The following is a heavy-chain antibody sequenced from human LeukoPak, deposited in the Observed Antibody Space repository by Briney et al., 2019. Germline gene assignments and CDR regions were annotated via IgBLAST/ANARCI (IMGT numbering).Heavy chain of an antibody. CDR3: AKLRGKDGVRDSYDV. Sequence: GGSLRLSCTASGFTFSNSAMTWGRQVPGKGLEWVSTISNSGGSTYYADFVKGRFTLARDNSGNTLFLQMSSLTAEDTALYYCAKLRGKDGVRDSYDVWGPGTMVTVSS. CDR2: ISNSGGST. D-gene: IGHD2-21*01. V-gene: IGHV3-23*05. J-gene: IGHJ3*01. CDR1: GFTFSNSA.